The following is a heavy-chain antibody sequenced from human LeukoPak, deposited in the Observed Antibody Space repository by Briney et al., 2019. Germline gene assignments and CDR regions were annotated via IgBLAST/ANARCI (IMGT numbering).Heavy chain of an antibody. V-gene: IGHV4-39*01. J-gene: IGHJ6*03. CDR3: ARQVTDFWSEAYYMDV. Sequence: SETLSLTCTVSGGSISSSSYYWGWIRQPPGKGLEWIGSIYYSGSTYYNPSLKSRVTISVDTSKNQSSLKLSSVTAADAAVYYCARQVTDFWSEAYYMDVWGKGTTVTVSS. CDR1: GGSISSSSYY. D-gene: IGHD3-3*01. CDR2: IYYSGST.